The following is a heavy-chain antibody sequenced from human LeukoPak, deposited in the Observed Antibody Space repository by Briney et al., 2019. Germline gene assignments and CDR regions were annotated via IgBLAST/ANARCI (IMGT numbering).Heavy chain of an antibody. V-gene: IGHV4-39*07. J-gene: IGHJ3*02. Sequence: PSETLSLTCTVSGGSISSSSYYWGWIRQPPGKGLEWIGSIYHSGSTYYNPSLKSRVTIEVETSKNQFSLKLSSVTAADKAVYYCARSCRILDIVATIRARLGGNGFDIWGQGTMVTVSS. CDR3: ARSCRILDIVATIRARLGGNGFDI. CDR2: IYHSGST. D-gene: IGHD5-12*01. CDR1: GGSISSSSYY.